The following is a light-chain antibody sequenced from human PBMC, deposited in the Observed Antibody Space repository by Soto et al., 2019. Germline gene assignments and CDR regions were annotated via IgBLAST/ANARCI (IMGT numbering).Light chain of an antibody. CDR3: LQYHNLWA. J-gene: IGKJ4*02. CDR2: RAS. CDR1: QNIYSN. V-gene: IGKV3-15*01. Sequence: IVMTQSPATLSVSPGERATLSCRASQNIYSNIAWYQQRPGQAPRLLIYRASTRAPGVPARFSGSGSGTEFTLTNSRLQSEYFAVYSCLQYHNLWAFGRGTQVEIK.